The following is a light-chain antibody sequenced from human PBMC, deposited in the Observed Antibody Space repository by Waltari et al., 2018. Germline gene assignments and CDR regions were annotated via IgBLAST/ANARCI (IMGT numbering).Light chain of an antibody. V-gene: IGLV3-21*02. CDR3: QVWDSSSHHVV. J-gene: IGLJ2*01. CDR1: NIEYTM. CDR2: DVS. Sequence: SYVLTQPPSVSVAPGQAASITCGGNNIEYTMVHWYPQKPGQAPVLVVNDVSARPPGIPERFSGSNSGNTATLTIGMVEAGDEADYYCQVWDSSSHHVVFGGGTKLTVV.